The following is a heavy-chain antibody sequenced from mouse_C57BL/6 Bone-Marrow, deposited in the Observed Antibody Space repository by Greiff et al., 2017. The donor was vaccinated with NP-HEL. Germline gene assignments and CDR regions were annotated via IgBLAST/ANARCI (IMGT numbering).Heavy chain of an antibody. CDR1: GYAFSSSW. CDR2: IYPGDGDT. Sequence: VQLQQSGPELVKPGASVKISCKASGYAFSSSWMNWVKQRPGKGLEWIGRIYPGDGDTNYNGKFKGKATLTADKSSSTAYMQLSSLTSEDSAVYFCAGWVFDYWGQGTTLTVSS. D-gene: IGHD1-1*02. V-gene: IGHV1-82*01. J-gene: IGHJ2*01. CDR3: AGWVFDY.